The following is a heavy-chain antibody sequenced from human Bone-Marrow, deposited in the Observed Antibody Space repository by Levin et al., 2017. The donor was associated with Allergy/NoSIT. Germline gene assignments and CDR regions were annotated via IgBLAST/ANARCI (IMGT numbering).Heavy chain of an antibody. V-gene: IGHV4-39*07. CDR3: ARDLCGGSCDFGWFDP. Sequence: SETLSLTCTVSGGSISSSSYYWGWIRQPPGKGLEWIGSIYYSGSTYYNPSLKSRVTISVDTSKNQFSLKLSSVTAADTAVYYCARDLCGGSCDFGWFDPWGQGTLVTVSS. CDR2: IYYSGST. D-gene: IGHD2-15*01. J-gene: IGHJ5*02. CDR1: GGSISSSSYY.